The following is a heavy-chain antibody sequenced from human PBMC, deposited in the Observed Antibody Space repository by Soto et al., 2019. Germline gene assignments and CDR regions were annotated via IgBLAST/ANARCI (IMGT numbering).Heavy chain of an antibody. CDR3: AREPLCGSKGYVNYFDP. D-gene: IGHD2-2*01. J-gene: IGHJ5*02. CDR1: GYRFIYYP. V-gene: IGHV1-3*04. CDR2: INIGNGNT. Sequence: QVQLVQSGAEVKKPGASVTVSCKTSGYRFIYYPIHWVRQAPGQGLEWMGWINIGNGNTQYSQTCQGRVTISSDTSATTVYMELSSLRSEDTAVYYCAREPLCGSKGYVNYFDPWGQGTLVTVSS.